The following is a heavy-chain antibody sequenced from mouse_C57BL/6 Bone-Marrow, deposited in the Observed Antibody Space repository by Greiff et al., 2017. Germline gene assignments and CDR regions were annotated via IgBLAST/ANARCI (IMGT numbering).Heavy chain of an antibody. D-gene: IGHD4-1*01. Sequence: QVQLQQPGAELVKPGASVKMSCKASGYTFTSYWITWVKQRPGQGLEWIGDIYPGSGSTNYNEKFKSKATLTVDTSSSTAYMQLSSLTSEDSAVYYCARGPFDPSWDWFAYWGQGTLVTVSA. V-gene: IGHV1-55*01. J-gene: IGHJ3*01. CDR1: GYTFTSYW. CDR2: IYPGSGST. CDR3: ARGPFDPSWDWFAY.